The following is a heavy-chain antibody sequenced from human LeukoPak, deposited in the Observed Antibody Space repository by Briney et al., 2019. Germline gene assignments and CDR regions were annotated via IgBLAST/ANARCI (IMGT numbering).Heavy chain of an antibody. CDR3: ARDRIAARRPSTFDP. Sequence: PNSGGTNYAQKFQGRVTMTRDTSISTAYMELSRLRSDDTAVYYCARDRIAARRPSTFDPWGQGTLVTVSS. V-gene: IGHV1-2*02. D-gene: IGHD6-6*01. J-gene: IGHJ5*02. CDR2: PNSGGT.